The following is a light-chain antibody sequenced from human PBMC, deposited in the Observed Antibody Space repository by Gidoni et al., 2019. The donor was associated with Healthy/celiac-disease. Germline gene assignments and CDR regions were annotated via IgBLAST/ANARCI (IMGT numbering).Light chain of an antibody. J-gene: IGKJ1*01. CDR2: DAS. CDR1: QSVSSY. V-gene: IGKV3-11*01. Sequence: LTQSPATLSLSPGERATLSCRASQSVSSYLAWYQQKPGQAPRLLIYDASNRATGIPARFSGSGSGTDFTLTISSLEPEAFAVYYCQQRSNWPRTFGQXTKVEIK. CDR3: QQRSNWPRT.